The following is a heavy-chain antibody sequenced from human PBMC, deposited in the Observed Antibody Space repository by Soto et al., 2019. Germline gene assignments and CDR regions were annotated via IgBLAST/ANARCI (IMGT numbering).Heavy chain of an antibody. V-gene: IGHV3-33*01. Sequence: QVQLVESRGGVVQPGRSLRLSCAASGFTFSSYGMHWVRQAPGKGLEWVAVIWYDGSNKYYADSVKGRFTISRDNSKNTLYLQMNSLRAEDTAVYYCARDVGVGTYFDYWGQGTLVTVSS. CDR3: ARDVGVGTYFDY. D-gene: IGHD2-21*02. CDR2: IWYDGSNK. CDR1: GFTFSSYG. J-gene: IGHJ4*02.